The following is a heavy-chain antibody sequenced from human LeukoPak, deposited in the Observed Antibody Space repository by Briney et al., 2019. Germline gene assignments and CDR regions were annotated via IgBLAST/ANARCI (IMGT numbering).Heavy chain of an antibody. CDR1: GGSFSGYY. Sequence: SETLSLTCAVYGGSFSGYYWSWIRQPPGKGLEWIGEINHSGSTNYNPSLKSRVTISVDTSKNQFSLKLSSVTAADTAVYYCARHGHYHGSIVVVPAAMLDYWGQGTLVTVSS. CDR2: INHSGST. V-gene: IGHV4-34*01. CDR3: ARHGHYHGSIVVVPAAMLDY. D-gene: IGHD2-2*01. J-gene: IGHJ4*02.